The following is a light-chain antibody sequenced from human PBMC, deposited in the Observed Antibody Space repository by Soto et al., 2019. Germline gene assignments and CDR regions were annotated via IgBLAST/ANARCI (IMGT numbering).Light chain of an antibody. CDR1: SSDVGGYNY. J-gene: IGLJ1*01. CDR3: SSYTNSSPFV. Sequence: QSALTQPASVSGSPGQSITISCTGTSSDVGGYNYVSWYQQHPGKAPKLMIYDVSNWPSGVSNRFSGSKSGNTASLTISGLQAEDEADYYCSSYTNSSPFVFGTGTKLTGL. V-gene: IGLV2-14*01. CDR2: DVS.